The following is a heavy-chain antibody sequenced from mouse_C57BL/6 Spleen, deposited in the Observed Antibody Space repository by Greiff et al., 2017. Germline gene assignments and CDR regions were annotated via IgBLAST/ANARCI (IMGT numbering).Heavy chain of an antibody. D-gene: IGHD1-1*01. V-gene: IGHV1-81*01. CDR2: IYPRSGNT. CDR3: ARYHYSGSSLGYFDG. CDR1: GYTFTSYG. J-gene: IGHJ1*03. Sequence: VQLQQSGAELVRPGASVKLSCKASGYTFTSYGISWVKQRTGQGLEWIGEIYPRSGNTYYNEKFKGKATLTADKSSSTAYMELRSLTSEDSAVYFCARYHYSGSSLGYFDGWGTGTTVTVSS.